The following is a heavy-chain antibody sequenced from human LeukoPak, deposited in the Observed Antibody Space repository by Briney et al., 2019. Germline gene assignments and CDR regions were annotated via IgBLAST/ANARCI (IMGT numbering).Heavy chain of an antibody. J-gene: IGHJ3*02. CDR3: ASAKQIDAFDI. V-gene: IGHV4-59*01. CDR1: GGSISSYY. CDR2: IYYSGST. Sequence: SETLSLTCTVSGGSISSYYWSWIRQPPGKGLEWIGYIYYSGSTNYNPSLKSRVTISVDTSRNQFSLKLSSVTAADTAVYYCASAKQIDAFDIWGQGTMVTVSS.